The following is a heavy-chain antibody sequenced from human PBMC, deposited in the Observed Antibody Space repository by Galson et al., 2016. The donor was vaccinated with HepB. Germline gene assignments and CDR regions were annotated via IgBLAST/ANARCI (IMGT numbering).Heavy chain of an antibody. D-gene: IGHD6-13*01. V-gene: IGHV1-2*04. Sequence: SVKVSCKASGYSFTDNYLHWIRQAPGQGLEWMGWINPEDGGTKYAQRLEGWVTLTGDPSITTAYMELKGLRSDDTAVYYCAREVGNTSSWGTFDIWGQGTMVTVSA. J-gene: IGHJ3*02. CDR1: GYSFTDNY. CDR3: AREVGNTSSWGTFDI. CDR2: INPEDGGT.